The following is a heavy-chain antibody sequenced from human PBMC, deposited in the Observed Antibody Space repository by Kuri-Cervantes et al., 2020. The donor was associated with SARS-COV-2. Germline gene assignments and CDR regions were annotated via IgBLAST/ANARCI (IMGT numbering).Heavy chain of an antibody. Sequence: GGSLRLSCAASGFTFSSYAMHWVRQAPGKGLEWVAVISYDGSNKYYADSVQGRFTISRDNSKNTLYLQMNSLRAEDTAVYYCARKYSSSWEVGIYYYYYYMDVWGKGTTVTVSS. CDR3: ARKYSSSWEVGIYYYYYYMDV. J-gene: IGHJ6*03. D-gene: IGHD6-13*01. V-gene: IGHV3-30*04. CDR1: GFTFSSYA. CDR2: ISYDGSNK.